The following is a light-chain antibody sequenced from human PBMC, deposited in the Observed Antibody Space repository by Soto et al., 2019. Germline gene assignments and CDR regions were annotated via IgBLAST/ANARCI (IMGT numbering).Light chain of an antibody. CDR2: GTS. Sequence: ENVLTQSPGTLSLSPGERATLSCRASQSVYSNYLAWYQHKPGQTPRLLLYGTSTRATGIPDRFSGSGSGTDFTLAITGLEPEDFAVYYCQQYGSSVYTFGQGTKLEIK. CDR1: QSVYSNY. V-gene: IGKV3-20*01. CDR3: QQYGSSVYT. J-gene: IGKJ2*01.